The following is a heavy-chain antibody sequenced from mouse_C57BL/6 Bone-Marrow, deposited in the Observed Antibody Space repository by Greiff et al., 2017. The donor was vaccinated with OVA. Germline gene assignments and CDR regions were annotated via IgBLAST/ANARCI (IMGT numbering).Heavy chain of an antibody. Sequence: DVQLVESGGGLVKPGGSLKLSCAASGFPFSDYGMHWVRQAPEKGLEWVAYISSGSSTIYYADTVKGRFTISRYNAKNTLFLQMTSLRSEDTAMYYCARELLSYFDYWGQGTTLTVSS. CDR3: ARELLSYFDY. J-gene: IGHJ2*01. CDR2: ISSGSSTI. D-gene: IGHD2-12*01. CDR1: GFPFSDYG. V-gene: IGHV5-17*01.